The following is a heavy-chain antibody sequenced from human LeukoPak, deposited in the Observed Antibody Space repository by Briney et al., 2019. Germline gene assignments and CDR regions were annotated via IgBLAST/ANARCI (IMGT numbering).Heavy chain of an antibody. D-gene: IGHD7-27*01. V-gene: IGHV1-8*01. CDR1: GYTFTIYD. CDR2: MSPNSGNT. Sequence: ASVKVSCKASGYTFTIYDFNWVRQATGQGLEWMGWMSPNSGNTGYAQKFQGRVTMTRNTSMSTAYMELSSLRSEDTAVYYCARGPPNWGYDYWGQGTLVTVSS. J-gene: IGHJ4*02. CDR3: ARGPPNWGYDY.